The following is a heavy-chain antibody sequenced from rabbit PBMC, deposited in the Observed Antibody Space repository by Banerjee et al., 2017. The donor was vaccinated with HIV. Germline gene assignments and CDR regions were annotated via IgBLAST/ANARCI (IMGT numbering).Heavy chain of an antibody. J-gene: IGHJ6*01. Sequence: QSLEESGGDLVKPGASLTLTCTASGFSFSSTYIMCWVRQAPGKGLEWIGCIDTGSSGSTWYASWAKGRFTVSETSSTTVTLQMTSLTAADTATYFCARRGPYTSDYRWNLWGPGTLVTVS. D-gene: IGHD1-1*01. CDR2: IDTGSSGST. V-gene: IGHV1S40*01. CDR3: ARRGPYTSDYRWNL. CDR1: GFSFSSTYI.